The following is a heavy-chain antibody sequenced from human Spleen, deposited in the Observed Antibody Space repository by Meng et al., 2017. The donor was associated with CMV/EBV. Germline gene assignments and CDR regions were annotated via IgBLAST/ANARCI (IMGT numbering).Heavy chain of an antibody. J-gene: IGHJ4*02. Sequence: FAASGFTFDSFGMHWVRQAPGKGLEWVAVVWYEGSNKYYADSVKGRFTISRDNSKNILYLQMNSLTAEDTAVYSCATGKYMGYFDYWGQGALVTVSS. CDR1: GFTFDSFG. CDR2: VWYEGSNK. CDR3: ATGKYMGYFDY. D-gene: IGHD6-6*01. V-gene: IGHV3-33*01.